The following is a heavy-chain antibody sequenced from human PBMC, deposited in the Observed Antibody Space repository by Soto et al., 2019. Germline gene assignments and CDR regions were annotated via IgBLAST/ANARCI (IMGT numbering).Heavy chain of an antibody. J-gene: IGHJ5*02. CDR3: ARARLSRSWWFDP. CDR1: GGSISSGGYS. V-gene: IGHV4-30-4*07. CDR2: IYYSGST. D-gene: IGHD3-10*01. Sequence: SETLSLTCAVSGGSISSGGYSWSWIRQPPGKGLEWIGYIYYSGSTYYNPSLKSRVTISVDTSKNQFSLKLSSVTAADTAVYYCARARLSRSWWFDPWGQGTLVTVSS.